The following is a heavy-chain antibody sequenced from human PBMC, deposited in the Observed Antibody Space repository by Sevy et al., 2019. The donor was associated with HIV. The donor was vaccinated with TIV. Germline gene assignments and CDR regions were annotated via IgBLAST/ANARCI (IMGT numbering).Heavy chain of an antibody. D-gene: IGHD3-22*01. Sequence: GGSLRLSCAASGFTFSSYGMHWVRQPPGKGLEWVSVISYDGSNKYYADSVKGRFTISRDNSKNTLYLQMNSLRAEDMAVYYCAKDLTMIVVADAFDIWGQGTMVTVSS. CDR1: GFTFSSYG. V-gene: IGHV3-30*18. J-gene: IGHJ3*02. CDR2: ISYDGSNK. CDR3: AKDLTMIVVADAFDI.